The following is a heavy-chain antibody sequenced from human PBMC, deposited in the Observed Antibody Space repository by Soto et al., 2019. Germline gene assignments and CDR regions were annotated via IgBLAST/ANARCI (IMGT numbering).Heavy chain of an antibody. J-gene: IGHJ4*02. Sequence: GGSLRLSCAASGFTFSSYAMSWVRQAPGKGLEWVSAISGSGGSTYYPDSVKGRFTISRDNSKNTLYLQMNSLRAEDTAVYYCAKKDQYSSSSFDYWGQGTLVTVSS. CDR3: AKKDQYSSSSFDY. CDR1: GFTFSSYA. D-gene: IGHD6-6*01. V-gene: IGHV3-23*01. CDR2: ISGSGGST.